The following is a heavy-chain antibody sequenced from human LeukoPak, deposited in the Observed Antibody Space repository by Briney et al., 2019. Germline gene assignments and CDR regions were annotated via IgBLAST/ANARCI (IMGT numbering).Heavy chain of an antibody. CDR2: ISYDGSNK. V-gene: IGHV3-30*03. D-gene: IGHD4-23*01. J-gene: IGHJ4*02. Sequence: PGGSLRLSCAASGFTFSSYSMNWVRQAPGKGLEWVAVISYDGSNKYYADSVKGRFTISRDNSKNTLYLQMNSLRAEDTAVYYCARDGGNPPMDYWGQGTLVTVSS. CDR3: ARDGGNPPMDY. CDR1: GFTFSSYS.